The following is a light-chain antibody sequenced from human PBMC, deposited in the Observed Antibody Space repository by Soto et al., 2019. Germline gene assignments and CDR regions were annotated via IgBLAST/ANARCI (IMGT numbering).Light chain of an antibody. CDR2: AAS. CDR3: QQFHNWPRT. J-gene: IGKJ1*01. CDR1: QGIRND. V-gene: IGKV1-17*01. Sequence: DIQMTQSQSSLSASVGDRVTITCRASQGIRNDLGWYQQKPGKAPKLLIYAASSLQSGVPSRFSGSGSGTEFTLTITSLQSEDFAVYYCQQFHNWPRTFGQGTKVDIK.